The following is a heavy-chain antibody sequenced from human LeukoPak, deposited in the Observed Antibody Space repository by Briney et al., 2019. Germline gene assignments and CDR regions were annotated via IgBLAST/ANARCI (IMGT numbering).Heavy chain of an antibody. J-gene: IGHJ4*02. CDR2: INPGTGGT. CDR3: AKGLARGFDY. D-gene: IGHD3-10*01. V-gene: IGHV1-46*01. Sequence: ASVKVSCKASGYTFTNYEMHWVRQAPGQGLEWMGIINPGTGGTRNAQKFRGRVTMTRDTSSSTLYMDLSSLRFEDTAVYYCAKGLARGFDYWGQGTLVTVSS. CDR1: GYTFTNYE.